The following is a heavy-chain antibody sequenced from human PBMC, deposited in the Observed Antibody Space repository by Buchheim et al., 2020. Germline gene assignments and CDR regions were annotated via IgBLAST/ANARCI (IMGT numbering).Heavy chain of an antibody. D-gene: IGHD2-2*01. Sequence: EVQLVESGGGLVQPGGSLRLSCAASGFTFSSYEMNWVRQAPGKGLEWVSYISGSGGTIYYPDSVKGRFTISRDNAKNSLHLQMNSLRAKDTAVYYCAGDLGQEVVPAAILYYYYGMDVWGQGTT. CDR3: AGDLGQEVVPAAILYYYYGMDV. CDR2: ISGSGGTI. CDR1: GFTFSSYE. J-gene: IGHJ6*02. V-gene: IGHV3-48*03.